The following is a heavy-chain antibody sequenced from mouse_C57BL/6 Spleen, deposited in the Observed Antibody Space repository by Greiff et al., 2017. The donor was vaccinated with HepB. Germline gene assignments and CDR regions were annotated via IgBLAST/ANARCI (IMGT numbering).Heavy chain of an antibody. J-gene: IGHJ4*01. CDR1: GYTFTSYW. V-gene: IGHV1-7*01. D-gene: IGHD1-1*01. CDR3: ARWITTYAMDY. CDR2: INPSSGYT. Sequence: VQGVESGAELAKPGASVKLSCKASGYTFTSYWMHWVKQRPGQGLEWIGYINPSSGYTKYNQKFKDKATLTADKSSSTAYMQLSSLTYEDSAVYYCARWITTYAMDYWGQGTSVTVSS.